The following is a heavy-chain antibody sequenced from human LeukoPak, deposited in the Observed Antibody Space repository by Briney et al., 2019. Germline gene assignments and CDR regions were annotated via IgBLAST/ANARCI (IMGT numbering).Heavy chain of an antibody. CDR3: AKDIGYSSSLFDY. Sequence: GRSLRLSCAASGFTFDDYAMHWVRQAPGKGLEWVSGISWNSGSIGYADSVKGRFTISRDNAKNSLYLQMNSLRAEDTALYYCAKDIGYSSSLFDYWGQGTLVTVSS. V-gene: IGHV3-9*01. CDR1: GFTFDDYA. CDR2: ISWNSGSI. J-gene: IGHJ4*02. D-gene: IGHD6-13*01.